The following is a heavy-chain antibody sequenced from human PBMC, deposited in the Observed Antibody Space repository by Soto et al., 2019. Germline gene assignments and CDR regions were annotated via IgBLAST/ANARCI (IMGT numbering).Heavy chain of an antibody. CDR2: IYYSGST. Sequence: PSETLSLTCTVSGGSISSYYWSWIRQPPGKGLEWIGYIYYSGSTNYNPSLKSRVTISVDTSKNQFSLKLSSVTAADTAVYYCAVVAATPRAFDIWGQGTMVTVS. CDR3: AVVAATPRAFDI. D-gene: IGHD2-15*01. CDR1: GGSISSYY. J-gene: IGHJ3*02. V-gene: IGHV4-59*01.